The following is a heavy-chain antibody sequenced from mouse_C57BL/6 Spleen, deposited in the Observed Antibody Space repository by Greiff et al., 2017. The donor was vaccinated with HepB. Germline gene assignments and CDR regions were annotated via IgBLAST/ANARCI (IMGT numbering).Heavy chain of an antibody. CDR1: GFSLTSYA. J-gene: IGHJ4*01. V-gene: IGHV2-9-1*01. CDR2: IWTGGGT. Sequence: VKLMESGPGLVAPSQSLSITCTVSGFSLTSYAISWVRQPPGKGLEWLGVIWTGGGTNYNSALKSRLSISKDNSKSQVFLKMNSLQTDDTARYYCARKTYYSNSYAMDYWGQGTSVTVSS. D-gene: IGHD2-5*01. CDR3: ARKTYYSNSYAMDY.